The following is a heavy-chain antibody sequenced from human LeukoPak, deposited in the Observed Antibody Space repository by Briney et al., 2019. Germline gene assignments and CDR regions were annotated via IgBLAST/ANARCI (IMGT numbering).Heavy chain of an antibody. Sequence: GGSLRLSCAASGFTVSSNYMSWVRQAPGKGLEWVSVIYSGGSTYYADSVKGRFTISRDNAENSLYLQMNSLRAEDTAVYYCARAGDFSFKDWGQGTLVTVSS. CDR3: ARAGDFSFKD. CDR2: IYSGGST. CDR1: GFTVSSNY. V-gene: IGHV3-66*01. D-gene: IGHD3-3*01. J-gene: IGHJ4*02.